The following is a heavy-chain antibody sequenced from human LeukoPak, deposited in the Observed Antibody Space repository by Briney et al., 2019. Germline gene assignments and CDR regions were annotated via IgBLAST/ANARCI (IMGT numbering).Heavy chain of an antibody. D-gene: IGHD2-15*01. V-gene: IGHV1-2*06. CDR2: INPNSGGT. J-gene: IGHJ4*02. CDR1: GYTFTGYY. CDR3: AREENYSGGSCYYY. Sequence: ASVKVFCKASGYTFTGYYMHWVRQAPGQGLEWMGRINPNSGGTNYAQKFQGRVTMTRDVSISTAYMELSRLRSDDTAVYYCAREENYSGGSCYYYWGQGTLVTVSS.